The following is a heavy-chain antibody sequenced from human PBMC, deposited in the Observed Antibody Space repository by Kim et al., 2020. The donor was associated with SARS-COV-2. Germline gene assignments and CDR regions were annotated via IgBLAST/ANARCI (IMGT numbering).Heavy chain of an antibody. D-gene: IGHD6-19*01. CDR3: AKGPVRSSSGWYAY. CDR2: ISYDGSNK. V-gene: IGHV3-30*18. J-gene: IGHJ4*02. CDR1: GFTFSSYG. Sequence: GGSLRLSCAASGFTFSSYGMHWVRQAPGKGLEWVAVISYDGSNKYYADSVKGRFTISRDNSKNTLYLQMNSLRAEDTAVYYCAKGPVRSSSGWYAYLGQGHRVPVSS.